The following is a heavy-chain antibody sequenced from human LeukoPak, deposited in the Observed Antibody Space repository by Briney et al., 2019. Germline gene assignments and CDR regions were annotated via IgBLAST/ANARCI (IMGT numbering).Heavy chain of an antibody. D-gene: IGHD3-9*01. V-gene: IGHV3-23*01. CDR2: ISGSGGST. Sequence: GGSLRLSCAASGFTFSSYAMSWVRQDPGKGLEWVSAISGSGGSTYYADSVKGRFTISRDNSKNTLYLQMNSLRAEDTAVYYCAKLPLLRYFDPATDWGQGTLVTVSS. CDR1: GFTFSSYA. J-gene: IGHJ4*02. CDR3: AKLPLLRYFDPATD.